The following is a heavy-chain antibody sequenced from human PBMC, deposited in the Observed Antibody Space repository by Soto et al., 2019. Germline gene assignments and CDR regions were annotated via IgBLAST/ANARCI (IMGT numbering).Heavy chain of an antibody. CDR2: INPNSGGT. D-gene: IGHD5-18*01. CDR1: GYTFTGYY. J-gene: IGHJ6*02. CDR3: AINHPANGYSYGYRTSYYYGMDV. V-gene: IGHV1-2*02. Sequence: ASVKVSCKASGYTFTGYYTHWVRQAPGQGLEWMGWINPNSGGTNYAQKFQGRVTMTRDTSISTAYMELSRLRSDDTAVYYCAINHPANGYSYGYRTSYYYGMDVWGQGTTVTVSS.